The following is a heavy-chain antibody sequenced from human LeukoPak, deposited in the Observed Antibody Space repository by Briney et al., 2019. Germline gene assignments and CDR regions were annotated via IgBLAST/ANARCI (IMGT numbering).Heavy chain of an antibody. V-gene: IGHV4-34*01. Sequence: PSETLSLTCAVYGGSFSGYYWSWIRQPPGKGLEWIGEINHSGSTNYNPSLKSRVTISVDTSKNQFSLKLSSVTAADTAVYYCARLVRWFDPWGQGTLVTVSS. CDR2: INHSGST. D-gene: IGHD2-8*02. CDR1: GGSFSGYY. J-gene: IGHJ5*02. CDR3: ARLVRWFDP.